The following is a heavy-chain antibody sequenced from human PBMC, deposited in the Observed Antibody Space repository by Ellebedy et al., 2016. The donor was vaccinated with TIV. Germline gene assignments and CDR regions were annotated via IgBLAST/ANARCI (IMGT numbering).Heavy chain of an antibody. CDR3: ASRDNYGGTLDY. CDR2: IVVGSGNT. J-gene: IGHJ4*02. CDR1: GFTFTSSA. V-gene: IGHV1-58*01. D-gene: IGHD4-23*01. Sequence: SVKVSXXASGFTFTSSAVQWVRQARGQRLEWIGWIVVGSGNTNYAQKFQERVTITRDMSTSTAYMELSSLRSEDTAVYYCASRDNYGGTLDYWGQGTLVTVSS.